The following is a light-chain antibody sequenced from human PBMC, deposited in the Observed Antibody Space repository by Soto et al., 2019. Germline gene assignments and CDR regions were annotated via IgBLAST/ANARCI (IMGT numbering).Light chain of an antibody. CDR2: GAS. J-gene: IGKJ1*01. V-gene: IGKV3-15*01. CDR3: QQDYTFPSWT. Sequence: TRSPATLSLSPGERSAAAVRGSQSFSSNVAWYQQKPGQAPRLLIYGASTRATGIPARFSGSGSGTDFTLTISSLQPEDVAVHCCQQDYTFPSWTFGQGTKVDIK. CDR1: QSFSSN.